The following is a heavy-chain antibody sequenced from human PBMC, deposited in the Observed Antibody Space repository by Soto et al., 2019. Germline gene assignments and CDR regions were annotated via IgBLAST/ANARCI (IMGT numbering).Heavy chain of an antibody. Sequence: SETLSLTCGVSGGSISSYYWSWMRQPPGKGLEWIGYIYYSGSTNYNPSLKSRVTISVDTSKNQFSLKLSSVTAADTAVYYCARAGCSSTSCWSVFDPWGQGTLVTVSS. CDR3: ARAGCSSTSCWSVFDP. D-gene: IGHD2-2*01. J-gene: IGHJ5*02. CDR2: IYYSGST. CDR1: GGSISSYY. V-gene: IGHV4-59*13.